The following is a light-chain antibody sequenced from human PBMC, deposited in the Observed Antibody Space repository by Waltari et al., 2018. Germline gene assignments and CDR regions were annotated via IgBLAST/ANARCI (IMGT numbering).Light chain of an antibody. CDR3: NSRSWK. CDR2: GKN. Sequence: SSELTQDPAVSVALGQSVSITCQGDSLRTYYASWYQQKPGQAPVVVIYGKNNRPSGIPDRFSGSSSGNTASVTITGAQAEDEADYYCNSRSWKFGGGTKLTVL. CDR1: SLRTYY. J-gene: IGLJ3*02. V-gene: IGLV3-19*01.